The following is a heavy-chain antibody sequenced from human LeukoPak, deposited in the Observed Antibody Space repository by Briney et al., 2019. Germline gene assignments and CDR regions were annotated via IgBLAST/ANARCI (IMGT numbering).Heavy chain of an antibody. CDR1: GYTFTGYY. CDR2: INPNNGGT. V-gene: IGHV1-2*06. CDR3: AALAAAGNVDY. J-gene: IGHJ4*02. D-gene: IGHD6-13*01. Sequence: GASVKVSCKASGYTFTGYYMHWVRQAPGQGLEWMGRINPNNGGTNYAQKFQGRVTMTGDTSISTAYMELSSLRSEDTAVYYCAALAAAGNVDYWGQGTLVTVSS.